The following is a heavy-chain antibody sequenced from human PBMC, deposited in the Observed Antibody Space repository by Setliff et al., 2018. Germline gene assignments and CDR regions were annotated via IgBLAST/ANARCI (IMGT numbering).Heavy chain of an antibody. J-gene: IGHJ4*02. CDR2: ISSSGSTI. CDR3: ARTCSGSGCYAGLES. V-gene: IGHV3-48*03. CDR1: GFTFSSYE. Sequence: TGGSLRLSCAASGFTFSSYEMNWVRQAPGKGLEWVSYISSSGSTIYYADSVKGRFTISRDNSKNTLYLQMNSLRPEDTAVYYCARTCSGSGCYAGLESWGQGTPVTVSS. D-gene: IGHD2-15*01.